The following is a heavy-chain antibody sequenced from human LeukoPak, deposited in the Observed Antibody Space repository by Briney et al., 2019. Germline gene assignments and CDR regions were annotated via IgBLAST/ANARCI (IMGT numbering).Heavy chain of an antibody. V-gene: IGHV3-21*01. J-gene: IGHJ6*02. CDR1: GFTFSSYS. CDR2: ISSSSSYI. D-gene: IGHD2-2*02. CDR3: ARVLVVPAAIAGHYYYGMDV. Sequence: PGGSLRLSCAASGFTFSSYSMNWVSQAPGKGLEWVSSISSSSSYIYYPDSVKGRFTISRDNAKNSLYLQMNSLRAEGTAVYYCARVLVVPAAIAGHYYYGMDVWGQGTTVTVSS.